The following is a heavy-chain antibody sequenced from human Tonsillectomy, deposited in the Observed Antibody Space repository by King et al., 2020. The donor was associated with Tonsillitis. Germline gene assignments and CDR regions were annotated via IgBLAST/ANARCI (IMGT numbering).Heavy chain of an antibody. J-gene: IGHJ4*02. CDR2: ISYDGSNK. V-gene: IGHV3-30*04. CDR1: GFTFSSYA. Sequence: LVESGGGVVQPGRSLRLSCAASGFTFSSYAMHWVRPAPGKGLEWVAVISYDGSNKYYADSVKGRFTISRDNSKNTLYLQMNSLRAEDTAVYYCAREGSSSWFYFDYWGQGTLVTVSS. CDR3: AREGSSSWFYFDY. D-gene: IGHD6-13*01.